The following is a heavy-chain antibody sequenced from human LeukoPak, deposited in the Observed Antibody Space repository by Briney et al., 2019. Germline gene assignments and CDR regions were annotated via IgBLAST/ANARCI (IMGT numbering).Heavy chain of an antibody. V-gene: IGHV4-59*01. J-gene: IGHJ5*02. CDR2: IYYSGST. CDR1: GGSISSYY. Sequence: NPSETLSLTCTVSGGSISSYYWSWIRQPPGKGLEWIGYIYYSGSTNYNPSLKSRVTISVDTSKNQFSLKLSSVTAADTAVYYCARVPEGNWFDPWGQGTLVTVSS. CDR3: ARVPEGNWFDP.